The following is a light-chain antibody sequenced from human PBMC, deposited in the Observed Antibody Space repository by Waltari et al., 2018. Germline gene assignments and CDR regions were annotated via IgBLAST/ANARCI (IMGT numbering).Light chain of an antibody. CDR2: QDS. Sequence: SYELTQPPSVSLSPGQTASITCSGDKLGDKYACWYQQKPGQSPVLVIYQDSKRPSGIPERFSGSNSGNTATLTISGTQAMDEADYYCQAWDSSVVFGGGTKLPVL. CDR1: KLGDKY. J-gene: IGLJ2*01. V-gene: IGLV3-1*01. CDR3: QAWDSSVV.